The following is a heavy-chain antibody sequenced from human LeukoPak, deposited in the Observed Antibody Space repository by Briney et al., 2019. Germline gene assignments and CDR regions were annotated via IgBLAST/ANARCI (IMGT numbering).Heavy chain of an antibody. J-gene: IGHJ5*02. Sequence: SETLSLTCTVSGGSISSSSYYWGWIRQPPGKGLEWIGSIYYSGSTYYNPSLKSRVTISVDTSKNQFSLKLSSVTAADTAVYYCARDYYGSGSYYPPRVTNWFDPWGQGTLVTVSS. D-gene: IGHD3-10*01. V-gene: IGHV4-39*07. CDR2: IYYSGST. CDR3: ARDYYGSGSYYPPRVTNWFDP. CDR1: GGSISSSSYY.